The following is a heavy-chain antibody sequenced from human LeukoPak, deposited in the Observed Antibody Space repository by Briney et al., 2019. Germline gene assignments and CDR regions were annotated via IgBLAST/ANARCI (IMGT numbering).Heavy chain of an antibody. CDR2: LYSGGNT. CDR1: GFTFSSYS. D-gene: IGHD5-18*01. CDR3: ATRTHGYSYGTFDY. J-gene: IGHJ4*02. Sequence: GGSLRLSCAASGFTFSSYSMNWVRQAPGKGLEWVSALYSGGNTYYADSVRGRFTISRDNSKNTLFLQMNSLRAEDTAVYYCATRTHGYSYGTFDYWGQGTLVTVSS. V-gene: IGHV3-53*01.